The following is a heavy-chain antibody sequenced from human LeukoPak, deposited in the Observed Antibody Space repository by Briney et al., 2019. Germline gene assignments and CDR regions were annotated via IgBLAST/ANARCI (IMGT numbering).Heavy chain of an antibody. CDR2: IYQSGRT. CDR1: GGSISSGDYY. V-gene: IGHV4-39*07. J-gene: IGHJ4*02. Sequence: SETLSLTCTVSGGSISSGDYYWSWIRQPPGKGLEWIAEIYQSGRTNYNPSLRSRVTMSVDKSTNRFSLRLASVTAADTAVYYCARGGSYVYFDYWGQGTLVTVTS. D-gene: IGHD3-16*01. CDR3: ARGGSYVYFDY.